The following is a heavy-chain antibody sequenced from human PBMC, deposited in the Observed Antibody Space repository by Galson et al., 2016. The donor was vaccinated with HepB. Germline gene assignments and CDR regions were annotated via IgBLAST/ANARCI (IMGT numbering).Heavy chain of an antibody. CDR2: ISKSDSPI. J-gene: IGHJ4*02. CDR3: ARALSGWDGFDY. D-gene: IGHD6-19*01. Sequence: SLRLSCAASGFTSTGYEFNWVRQAPGKGLEWLSYISKSDSPIYYADSVKGRFTISRDNIKKSPFLEMNSLRAGDTGVYYCARALSGWDGFDYWGQGTLVIVSS. CDR1: GFTSTGYE. V-gene: IGHV3-48*03.